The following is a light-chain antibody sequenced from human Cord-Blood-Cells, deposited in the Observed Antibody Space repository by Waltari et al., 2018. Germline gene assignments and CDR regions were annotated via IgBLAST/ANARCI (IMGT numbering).Light chain of an antibody. CDR3: SSYAGSNNLV. J-gene: IGLJ1*01. V-gene: IGLV2-8*01. Sequence: QSALTPPPSPSGSPGQSVTPPCTGPSSDVRGYNYVSWYQQHPGKAPKLMIYEVSKRPSGVPDRFSGSKSGNTASLTVSGLQAEDEADYYCSSYAGSNNLVFGTGTKVTVL. CDR1: SSDVRGYNY. CDR2: EVS.